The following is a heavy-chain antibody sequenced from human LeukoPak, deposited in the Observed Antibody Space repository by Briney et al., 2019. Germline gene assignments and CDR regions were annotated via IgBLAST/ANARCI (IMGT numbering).Heavy chain of an antibody. CDR3: ARRAYNYVYFDY. J-gene: IGHJ4*02. CDR2: IYHSGRT. D-gene: IGHD5-24*01. Sequence: PSETLSLTCAVSGSSISSDYYWGWIRQPPGKGLEWIGSIYHSGRTYYNPSLKSRVSISVDTSKNQFSLKLTSVTAAGTAVYYCARRAYNYVYFDYWGQGTLVTVSS. CDR1: GSSISSDYY. V-gene: IGHV4-38-2*01.